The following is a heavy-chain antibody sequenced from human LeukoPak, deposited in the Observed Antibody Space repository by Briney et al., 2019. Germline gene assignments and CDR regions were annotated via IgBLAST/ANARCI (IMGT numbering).Heavy chain of an antibody. V-gene: IGHV4-61*01. CDR1: GYSISSGYY. CDR3: ASYDSSGYGVDY. CDR2: IYYSGST. J-gene: IGHJ4*02. D-gene: IGHD3-22*01. Sequence: SETLSLTCTVSGYSISSGYYWGWIRQPPGKGLEWIGYIYYSGSTNYNPSLKSRVTISVDTSKNQFSLKLSSVTAADTAVYYCASYDSSGYGVDYWGQGTLVTVSS.